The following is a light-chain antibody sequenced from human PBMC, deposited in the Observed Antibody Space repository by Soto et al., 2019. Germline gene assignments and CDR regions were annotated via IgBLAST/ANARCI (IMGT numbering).Light chain of an antibody. CDR3: QQYNDWPPIT. CDR1: ESVTRN. V-gene: IGKV3-15*01. CDR2: HAS. J-gene: IGKJ5*01. Sequence: EIVLTQSPAILSASPGETATLSCRASESVTRNLAWYQHIPGQAPRLLVFHASVRATGTPARFSGSGSGTEFSLTISNLQSEDFAVYFCQQYNDWPPITFGQGARLEIK.